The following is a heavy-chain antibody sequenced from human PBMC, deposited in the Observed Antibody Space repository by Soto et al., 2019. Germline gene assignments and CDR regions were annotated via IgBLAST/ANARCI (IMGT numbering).Heavy chain of an antibody. D-gene: IGHD2-2*01. J-gene: IGHJ6*02. Sequence: GGSLRLSCAASGVTFTSHAMHWVRQTPGKGLEWVAAISYDEIDKKYASSVKGRFTVSRDNVKNTLSLQMNSLRPEDTAVYDCATDSGYQLPDNYFYYGLDVWGQGTTVTVSS. CDR1: GVTFTSHA. CDR3: ATDSGYQLPDNYFYYGLDV. V-gene: IGHV3-30*03. CDR2: ISYDEIDK.